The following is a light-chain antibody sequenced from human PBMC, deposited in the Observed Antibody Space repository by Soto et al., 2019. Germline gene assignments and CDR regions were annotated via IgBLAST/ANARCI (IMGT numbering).Light chain of an antibody. CDR1: QTVSSY. V-gene: IGKV3-11*01. J-gene: IGKJ4*01. Sequence: EIVLTQSPATLSLSPGERATLSCRASQTVSSYLVWYQQKPGQAPRLLIYDASNRATGIPARFSGSGSGTDFHLPISSLEPEDFAVYYCQQRSNWPRTFGGGTKVEIK. CDR2: DAS. CDR3: QQRSNWPRT.